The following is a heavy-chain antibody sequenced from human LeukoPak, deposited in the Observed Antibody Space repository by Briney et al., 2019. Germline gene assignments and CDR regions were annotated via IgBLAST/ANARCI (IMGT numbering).Heavy chain of an antibody. CDR3: ARQPEGTWFDP. V-gene: IGHV5-10-1*01. CDR1: GYSFTSNW. D-gene: IGHD1-1*01. CDR2: IDPSDSYT. J-gene: IGHJ5*02. Sequence: GESLKISCKGSGYSFTSNWISWVRQMPGKGLEWMGRIDPSDSYTNYSPSFQSHVTISADKSISTAYLQWSSLKASDTAMYYCARQPEGTWFDPWGQGTLVTVSS.